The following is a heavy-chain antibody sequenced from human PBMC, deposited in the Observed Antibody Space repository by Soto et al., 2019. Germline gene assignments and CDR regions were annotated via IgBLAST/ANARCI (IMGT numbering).Heavy chain of an antibody. Sequence: PGESLKISCKGSGYSFTSYWIGWVRQMPGKGLEWMGIIYPGDSDTRYSTSLKTRLTISKDTSKNQVVLTMTNMDPVDTATYYCARILVGKQQPYQDYYYYYMDVWGKGTTVTVSS. CDR1: GYSFTSYW. CDR3: ARILVGKQQPYQDYYYYYMDV. CDR2: IYPGDSDT. V-gene: IGHV5-51*01. J-gene: IGHJ6*03. D-gene: IGHD6-13*01.